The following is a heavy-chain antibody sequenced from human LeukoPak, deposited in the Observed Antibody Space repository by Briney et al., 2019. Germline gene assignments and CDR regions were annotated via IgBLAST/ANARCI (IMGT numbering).Heavy chain of an antibody. J-gene: IGHJ4*02. CDR3: AKVMPHCSSTSCAIDY. CDR2: IRYDGSNK. V-gene: IGHV3-30*02. D-gene: IGHD2-2*01. CDR1: GFTFSSYG. Sequence: GGSLRLSCAASGFTFSSYGMHWVRQAPGKGLEWVAFIRYDGSNKYYADSVKGRFTISRDNSKNTLYLQMNSLRAEDTAVYYCAKVMPHCSSTSCAIDYWGQGTLVTVSS.